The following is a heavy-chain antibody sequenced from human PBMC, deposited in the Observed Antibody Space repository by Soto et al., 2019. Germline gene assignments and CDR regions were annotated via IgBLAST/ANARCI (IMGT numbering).Heavy chain of an antibody. CDR3: AHSLLVVRSDAFDI. CDR1: GFSLSTSGVG. Sequence: QITLKESGPTMVKPTQTLTLTCTFSGFSLSTSGVGVGWIRQPPGKALEWLALIYWDDDKRYSPSLKSRLTITKDTSKNQVVLTMTNMDPVDTATYYCAHSLLVVRSDAFDIWGQGTMVTVSS. D-gene: IGHD2-8*01. V-gene: IGHV2-5*02. J-gene: IGHJ3*02. CDR2: IYWDDDK.